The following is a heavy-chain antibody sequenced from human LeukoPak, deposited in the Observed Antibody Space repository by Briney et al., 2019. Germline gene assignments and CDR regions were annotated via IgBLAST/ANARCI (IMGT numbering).Heavy chain of an antibody. J-gene: IGHJ4*02. Sequence: GGSLRLSCVGSGFTFSSYWMAWVRQAPGKGLEWVANIKTDGRKERYVDSVKGRFTISRDNTKDSLYLQMNSLRADDTAVYYCAKGRGYSAYGPFDCWGQGTLVTVSS. CDR2: IKTDGRKE. V-gene: IGHV3-7*03. CDR1: GFTFSSYW. CDR3: AKGRGYSAYGPFDC. D-gene: IGHD5-12*01.